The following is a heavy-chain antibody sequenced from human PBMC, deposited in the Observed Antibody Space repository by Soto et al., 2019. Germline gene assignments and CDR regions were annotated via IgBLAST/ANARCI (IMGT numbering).Heavy chain of an antibody. D-gene: IGHD6-25*01. J-gene: IGHJ4*02. CDR3: ARWDSDSSPLRSGYFDY. Sequence: ASVKVSCKASGYTFTTYGINWVRQAPGQGLEWMGWISTYNGNTNYARKLQGRVTMTRDTSTSTAYMELRSLTSDDTAVYYCARWDSDSSPLRSGYFDYWGQGTLVTVSS. V-gene: IGHV1-18*01. CDR2: ISTYNGNT. CDR1: GYTFTTYG.